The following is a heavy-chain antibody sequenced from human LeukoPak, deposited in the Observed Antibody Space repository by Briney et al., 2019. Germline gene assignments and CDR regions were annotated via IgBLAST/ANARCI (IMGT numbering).Heavy chain of an antibody. V-gene: IGHV3-30*04. CDR3: TLRALAVVYYFDY. J-gene: IGHJ4*02. D-gene: IGHD2-21*01. CDR1: GFPYRVYP. CDR2: ISSDGTNK. Sequence: GRSLRLSCSVTGFPYRVYPVHWARQAPGKGLEWVAVISSDGTNKYYAESVRGRFTISRDNSANTLYLYMNSLTGADTSVYYCTLRALAVVYYFDYWGQGTLVTVSS.